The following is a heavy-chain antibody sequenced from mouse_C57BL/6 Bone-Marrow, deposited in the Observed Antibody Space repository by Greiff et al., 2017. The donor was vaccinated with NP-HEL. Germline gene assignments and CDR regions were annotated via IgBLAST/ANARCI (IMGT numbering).Heavy chain of an antibody. Sequence: EVHLVESGADLVKPGGSLKLSCAASGFTFSSYGMSWVRQTPDQRLEWVATISSGGSSTYHPDCVKGRFTISRDNDKNTLYLRMSSLKSENTAMYYCARLITTYYFDYWGQGTTLTVSS. J-gene: IGHJ2*01. D-gene: IGHD2-4*01. V-gene: IGHV5-6*01. CDR1: GFTFSSYG. CDR2: ISSGGSST. CDR3: ARLITTYYFDY.